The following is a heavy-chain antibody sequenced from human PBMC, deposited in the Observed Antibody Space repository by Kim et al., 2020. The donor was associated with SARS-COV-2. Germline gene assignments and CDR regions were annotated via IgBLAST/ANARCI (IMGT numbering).Heavy chain of an antibody. Sequence: YYNPSLKSRVTISVDTSKNQFSLKLSSVTAADTAVYYWARGYSSSWYINYWGQGTLVTVSS. CDR3: ARGYSSSWYINY. V-gene: IGHV4-30-2*04. J-gene: IGHJ4*02. D-gene: IGHD6-13*01.